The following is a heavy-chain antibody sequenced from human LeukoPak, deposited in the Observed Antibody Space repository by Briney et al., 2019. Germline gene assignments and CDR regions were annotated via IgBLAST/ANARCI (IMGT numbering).Heavy chain of an antibody. CDR1: GFTFSSYA. J-gene: IGHJ4*02. Sequence: GGSLRLSCAAPGFTFSSYAMHWVRQAPGKGLEWVAVISYDGSNKYYADSVKGRFTISRDNSKNTLYLQMNSLRAEDTAVYYCARGGHGTVVVITDDQFDYWGQGTLVTVSS. D-gene: IGHD3-22*01. V-gene: IGHV3-30-3*01. CDR3: ARGGHGTVVVITDDQFDY. CDR2: ISYDGSNK.